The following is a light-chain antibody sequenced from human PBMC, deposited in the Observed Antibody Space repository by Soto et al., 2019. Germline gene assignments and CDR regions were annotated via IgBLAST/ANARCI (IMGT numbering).Light chain of an antibody. CDR2: DAS. CDR1: QSVSSY. J-gene: IGKJ4*01. V-gene: IGKV3-11*01. Sequence: EIVLPQSPATLSLSPGERATLSCMASQSVSSYLAWYQQKPGQAPRLLIYDASNRATGIPARFSGSGSGTDFTLTISSLEPEDFAVYYCQQRSNWPSLTFGGGTKVDI. CDR3: QQRSNWPSLT.